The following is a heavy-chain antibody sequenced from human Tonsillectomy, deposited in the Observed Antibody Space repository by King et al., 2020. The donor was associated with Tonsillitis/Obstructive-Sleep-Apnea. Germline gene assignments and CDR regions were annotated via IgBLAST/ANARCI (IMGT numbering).Heavy chain of an antibody. CDR3: ARDVDNTTMVTDYYYYIDV. CDR1: GGTFSNYA. Sequence: VQLVQSGAEVKKSGSSVKVSCKASGGTFSNYAISWVRQAPGQGLEWMGRIIPFLAIANYAQKFQGRVTITADKSTSTAYMELSSLRSEDTAVYYCARDVDNTTMVTDYYYYIDVWGKGTTVTVSS. CDR2: IIPFLAIA. V-gene: IGHV1-69*04. J-gene: IGHJ6*03. D-gene: IGHD5-18*01.